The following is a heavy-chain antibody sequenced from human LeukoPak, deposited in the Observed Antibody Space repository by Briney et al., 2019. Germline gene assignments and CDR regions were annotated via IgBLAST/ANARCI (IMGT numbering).Heavy chain of an antibody. CDR1: GVSISSDY. Sequence: PSETLSLTCTVSGVSISSDYWSWIRLPPGKGLEWIGYIYYSGSSNYNPSLKSRVTMSVDTSKNQFSLKLTSVTAADTAVYYCARRLRQNLFDPWGQGTLVTISS. V-gene: IGHV4-59*08. J-gene: IGHJ5*02. D-gene: IGHD4-17*01. CDR3: ARRLRQNLFDP. CDR2: IYYSGSS.